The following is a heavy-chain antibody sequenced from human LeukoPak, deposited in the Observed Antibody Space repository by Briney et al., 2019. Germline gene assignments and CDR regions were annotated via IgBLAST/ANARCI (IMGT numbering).Heavy chain of an antibody. J-gene: IGHJ6*03. CDR3: ARASRWNYYMDV. D-gene: IGHD5-24*01. CDR1: GGSFSGYY. V-gene: IGHV4-34*01. Sequence: SETLSLTCAVYGGSFSGYYWSWIRQPPGKGREGIGEINHSGSTNYNPSLKSRVTISVDTSKNQFSLKLGSVTAADTAVYYCARASRWNYYMDVWGKGTTVTVSS. CDR2: INHSGST.